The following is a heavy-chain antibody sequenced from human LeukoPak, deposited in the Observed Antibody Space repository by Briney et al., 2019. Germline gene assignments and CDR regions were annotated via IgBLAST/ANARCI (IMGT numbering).Heavy chain of an antibody. CDR2: IYYSGST. CDR1: GGSISSSNFY. J-gene: IGHJ4*02. D-gene: IGHD3-10*02. CDR3: ARSKYGGPDY. Sequence: SETLSLTCTVSGGSISSSNFYWGWIRQPPGKGLEWIGSIYYSGSTYYNPSLKSRVTISVNTSKNQFSLKLSSVTAADTAVYYCARSKYGGPDYWGQGTLVTVSA. V-gene: IGHV4-39*07.